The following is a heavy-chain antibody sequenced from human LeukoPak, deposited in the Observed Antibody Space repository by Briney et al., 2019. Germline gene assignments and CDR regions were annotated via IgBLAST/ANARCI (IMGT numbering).Heavy chain of an antibody. D-gene: IGHD6-19*01. J-gene: IGHJ6*02. CDR2: IKQDGSEK. CDR1: GFTFSSYW. V-gene: IGHV3-7*03. CDR3: ARVPYSSGWYHYYYYGMDV. Sequence: GGSLRLSCAASGFTFSSYWMSWVRQAPGKGLEWVANIKQDGSEKYYVDSVKGRFTISRGNAKNSLYLQMNSLRAEDTAVYYCARVPYSSGWYHYYYYGMDVWGQGTTVTGSS.